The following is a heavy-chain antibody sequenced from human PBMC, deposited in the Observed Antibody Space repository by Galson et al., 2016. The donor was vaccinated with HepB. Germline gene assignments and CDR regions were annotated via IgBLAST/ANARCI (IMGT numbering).Heavy chain of an antibody. Sequence: SLRLSCAASGLIVSSNYMSWVRQAPGMRPEWVSAIYPDGSTFYTDSVRGRFTISSDNTKNTLYLQMNSLRAEDTAVDYCVRHVTAWDGFDYWGQGTLVTVSS. V-gene: IGHV3-53*01. CDR2: IYPDGST. CDR1: GLIVSSNY. D-gene: IGHD2-21*02. J-gene: IGHJ4*02. CDR3: VRHVTAWDGFDY.